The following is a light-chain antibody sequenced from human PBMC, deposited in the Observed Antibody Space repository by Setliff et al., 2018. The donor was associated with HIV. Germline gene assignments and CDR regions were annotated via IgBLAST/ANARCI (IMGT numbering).Light chain of an antibody. V-gene: IGLV2-18*02. J-gene: IGLJ2*01. CDR1: TTDVGGYND. Sequence: QSALAQPRSVSGSPGQSVTISCTGTTTDVGGYNDVSWYQHHPGKAPKLMIYEVSNRPSGVPDRFSGSKSGNTASLTISGLQAEDETDYYCSSYTSSSTLVVFGGGTKVTVL. CDR2: EVS. CDR3: SSYTSSSTLVV.